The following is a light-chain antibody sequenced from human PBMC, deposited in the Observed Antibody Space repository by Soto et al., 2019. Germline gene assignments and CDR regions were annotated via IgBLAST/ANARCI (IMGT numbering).Light chain of an antibody. V-gene: IGKV1-39*01. CDR1: QSISSY. Sequence: DIKMTQSPSSLSASVGDRVTITCRASQSISSYLNWYQQKPGKAPKLLIYAASSLQSGVPSRFSGSGSGTDFTLTISSLQPEDFATYYCQQSYTFGQGTKLEIK. CDR2: AAS. J-gene: IGKJ2*01. CDR3: QQSYT.